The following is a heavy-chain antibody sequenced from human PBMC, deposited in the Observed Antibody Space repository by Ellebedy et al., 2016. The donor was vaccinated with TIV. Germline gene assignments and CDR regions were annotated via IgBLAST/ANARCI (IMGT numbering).Heavy chain of an antibody. V-gene: IGHV3-53*01. Sequence: PGGSLRLSCTASGFTVSSNYMNWVRQAQGKGLEWVSVFYSGGNTYYADSVKGRFTISRDNSKNTVYLQMNSLRAEDTAVYYCAREVYSSTWYDCWGQGTLVTVSS. J-gene: IGHJ5*01. D-gene: IGHD4-11*01. CDR2: FYSGGNT. CDR1: GFTVSSNY. CDR3: AREVYSSTWYDC.